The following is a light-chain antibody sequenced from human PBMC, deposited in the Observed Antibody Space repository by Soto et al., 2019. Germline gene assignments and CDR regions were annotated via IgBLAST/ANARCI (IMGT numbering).Light chain of an antibody. CDR3: HQCYSTPGT. CDR2: AAS. V-gene: IGKV1-39*01. J-gene: IGKJ1*01. Sequence: DIQMTQSPSSLSASVGDRVTITCRASQSISSYLNWYQQEPGKAPKLLIYAASSLQSGVPSSFSGIGSGTDFTLTISSLQPEDFATYCGHQCYSTPGTFGQGTKVEVK. CDR1: QSISSY.